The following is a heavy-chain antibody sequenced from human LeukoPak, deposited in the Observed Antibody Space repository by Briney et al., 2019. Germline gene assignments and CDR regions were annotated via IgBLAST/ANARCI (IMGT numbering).Heavy chain of an antibody. J-gene: IGHJ4*02. CDR1: GYTFTSYD. D-gene: IGHD3-10*01. V-gene: IGHV1-8*01. Sequence: ASVKVSCKASGYTFTSYDINWVRQATGQGLEWMGWMNPNSGNTGDAPKSQGRVTMTRNTSISTAYMELSSLRSADTAVYYCARGSYYYGSGSYYNVVYWGQGTLVTVSS. CDR2: MNPNSGNT. CDR3: ARGSYYYGSGSYYNVVY.